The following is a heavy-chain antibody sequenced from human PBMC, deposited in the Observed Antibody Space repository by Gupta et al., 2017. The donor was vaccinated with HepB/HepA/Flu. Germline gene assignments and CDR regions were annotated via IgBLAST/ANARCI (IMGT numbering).Heavy chain of an antibody. V-gene: IGHV3-33*01. J-gene: IGHJ4*01. Sequence: QLQLVEYGGGVVQRGRCRRLSWAASGFTFRSYGRPWVRQAPGKGLEWVTMIWYDGSNKDYADSVKGRFTVSRDNSKNTLYLQMNSLRVEDTAVYFCARSYIGGYCASGACYHFDYWGQGTQVTVSS. CDR1: GFTFRSYG. CDR2: IWYDGSNK. CDR3: ARSYIGGYCASGACYHFDY. D-gene: IGHD2-8*01.